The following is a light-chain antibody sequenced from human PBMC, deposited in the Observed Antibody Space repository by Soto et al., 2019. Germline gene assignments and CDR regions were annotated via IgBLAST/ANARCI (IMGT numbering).Light chain of an antibody. V-gene: IGKV1-5*03. Sequence: DIQMTQSPSTLSASVGDRVTITCRASQTISSWLAWYQQKPGKAPKFLIYKASNLESGVPSRFSGSGSGTEFTLTISSRQPDDFASYYCQQSNSYPYTFGQGTKLDIK. CDR2: KAS. CDR3: QQSNSYPYT. J-gene: IGKJ2*01. CDR1: QTISSW.